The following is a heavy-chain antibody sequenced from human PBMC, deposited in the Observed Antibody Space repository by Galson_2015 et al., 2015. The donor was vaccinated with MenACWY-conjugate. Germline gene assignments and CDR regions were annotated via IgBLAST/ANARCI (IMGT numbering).Heavy chain of an antibody. D-gene: IGHD3-10*01. CDR2: IKSKTDGGAT. CDR1: AFSFNYAW. CDR3: ATDVPGIGAGEFDY. V-gene: IGHV3-15*01. J-gene: IGHJ4*02. Sequence: SLRLSCAASAFSFNYAWMSWVRQAPGKGLEWVGRIKSKTDGGATDYAAPVKGRFTISRDDSKNTLYLQMNSLKSEDTAVYYCATDVPGIGAGEFDYWGQGTLVIVSS.